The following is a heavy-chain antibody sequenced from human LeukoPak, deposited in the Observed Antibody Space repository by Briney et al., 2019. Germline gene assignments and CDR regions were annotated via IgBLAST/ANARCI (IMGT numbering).Heavy chain of an antibody. Sequence: GGSLRLSCAASGFTFSSYGMHWVRQAPGKGLEWVAVISYDGSNKYYADSVNGRFTISRDNSKNTLYLQMNSLRAEDTAVYYCAKDSGLYYYDSSGYYGDYWGQGTLVTVSS. J-gene: IGHJ4*02. CDR1: GFTFSSYG. D-gene: IGHD3-22*01. CDR3: AKDSGLYYYDSSGYYGDY. V-gene: IGHV3-30*18. CDR2: ISYDGSNK.